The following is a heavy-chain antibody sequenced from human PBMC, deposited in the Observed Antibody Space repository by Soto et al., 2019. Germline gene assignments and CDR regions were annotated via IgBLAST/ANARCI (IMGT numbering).Heavy chain of an antibody. CDR3: AKPPLNGEVRGVQYYFDY. CDR1: GFTFSSYG. D-gene: IGHD3-10*01. CDR2: ISYDGSNK. J-gene: IGHJ4*02. V-gene: IGHV3-30*18. Sequence: PGGSLRLSCAASGFTFSSYGMHWVRQAPGKGLELVAVISYDGSNKYYADSVKGRFTISRDNSKNTLYLQMNSLRAEDTAVYYCAKPPLNGEVRGVQYYFDYWGQGTLVTVSS.